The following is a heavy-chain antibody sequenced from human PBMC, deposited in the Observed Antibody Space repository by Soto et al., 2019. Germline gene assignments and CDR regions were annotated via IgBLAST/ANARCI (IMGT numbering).Heavy chain of an antibody. D-gene: IGHD4-4*01. Sequence: EVQLVESGGGLVQPGGSLRLSCAASGFALSSCSMTWVRQPPGKGLEWVSFISRSGNTVYYADSVKGRFTVSRDNAKNSLFLEMNRLRAEDTAVYFCARDYSFSPGLQWGQYFSYYDMDVWGKGTTVTVAS. CDR3: ARDYSFSPGLQWGQYFSYYDMDV. CDR2: ISRSGNTV. CDR1: GFALSSCS. J-gene: IGHJ6*04. V-gene: IGHV3-48*01.